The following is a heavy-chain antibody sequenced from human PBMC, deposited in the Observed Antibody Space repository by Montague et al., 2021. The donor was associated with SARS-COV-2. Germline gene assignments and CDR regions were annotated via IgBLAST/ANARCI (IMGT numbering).Heavy chain of an antibody. V-gene: IGHV2-70*01. J-gene: IGHJ4*02. CDR2: IYWDDDK. CDR3: ARGRYGGNRGYYFDY. D-gene: IGHD4-23*01. CDR1: GFSLSTSGMC. Sequence: PALVKPTQTLTLTCTFSGFSLSTSGMCVSWIRQPPGKALEWLALIYWDDDKYYSTSLKTRLTISKDTSKNQVVLTMTNMDPVDTATYYCARGRYGGNRGYYFDYWGQGTLVTVSS.